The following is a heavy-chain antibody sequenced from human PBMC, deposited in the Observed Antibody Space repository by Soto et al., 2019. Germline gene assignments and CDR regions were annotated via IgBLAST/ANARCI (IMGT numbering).Heavy chain of an antibody. CDR1: GGTFSSYT. V-gene: IGHV1-69*01. CDR2: ISPIFGTP. J-gene: IGHJ4*02. CDR3: ARVIVGSRLSLDY. D-gene: IGHD2-21*01. Sequence: QVQLVQSGAEVQKPGSSVTVSCKASGGTFSSYTISWVRQAPGQGLEWMAGISPIFGTPIYAQKFQDRVTITADDSTMTAYMEMNRLTSEDTAVYYCARVIVGSRLSLDYWGQGTLVTISS.